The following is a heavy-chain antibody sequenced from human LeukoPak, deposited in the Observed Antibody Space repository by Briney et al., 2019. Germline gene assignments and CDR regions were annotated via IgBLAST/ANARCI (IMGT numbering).Heavy chain of an antibody. CDR3: ARTAAAGTTRDAFDI. CDR1: GFTFSNYA. CDR2: INHSGST. J-gene: IGHJ3*02. D-gene: IGHD6-13*01. Sequence: GSLRLSCAASGFTFSNYAMSWIRQPPGKGLEWIGEINHSGSTNYNPSLKSRVTISVDTSKNQFSLKLSSVTAADTAVYYCARTAAAGTTRDAFDIWGQGTMVTVSS. V-gene: IGHV4-34*01.